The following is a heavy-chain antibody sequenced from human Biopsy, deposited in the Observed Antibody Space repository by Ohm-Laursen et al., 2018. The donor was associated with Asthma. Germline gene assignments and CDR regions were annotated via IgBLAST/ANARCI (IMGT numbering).Heavy chain of an antibody. CDR1: SGSGGYMRSGNYY. J-gene: IGHJ6*02. CDR2: IYYSGTT. V-gene: IGHV4-39*01. Sequence: SETLSLTCSLSSGSGGYMRSGNYYWGWIHQPPGKGLEWIGSIYYSGTTYYNPSLESRVTVSADTSKNHFSLKLTSVTAADTAVYYCVRGSSSWHHGPFHYYYGLDVWGQGTTATVSS. D-gene: IGHD6-13*01. CDR3: VRGSSSWHHGPFHYYYGLDV.